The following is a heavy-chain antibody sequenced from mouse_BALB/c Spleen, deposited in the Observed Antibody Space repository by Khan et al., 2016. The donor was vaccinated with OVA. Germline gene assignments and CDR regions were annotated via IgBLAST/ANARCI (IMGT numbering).Heavy chain of an antibody. CDR3: ARGNYYGYYFDY. J-gene: IGHJ2*01. Sequence: EVQLVESGPGLVKPSQSLCLTCTVTGYSITSGYAWNWIRQFPGNKLEWMGYISYSGGTSYNPSLKSRISITRDTSKNQFFLQLNSVTTEDTATYYCARGNYYGYYFDYWGQGTTLTVSS. CDR2: ISYSGGT. D-gene: IGHD1-1*01. V-gene: IGHV3-2*02. CDR1: GYSITSGYA.